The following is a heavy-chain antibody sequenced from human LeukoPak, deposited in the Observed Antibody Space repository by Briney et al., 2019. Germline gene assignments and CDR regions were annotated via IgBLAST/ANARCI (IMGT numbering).Heavy chain of an antibody. CDR1: GDAIRSYY. Sequence: SETLSLTCTVSGDAIRSYYWSWIRQSPGKGLEWIGYIYYFGTTKYNPSLESRVVMSLDASKNQLSLNLTSVTAADTAVYYCARGHTVGVTRTLDPWGQGILVTVSS. J-gene: IGHJ5*02. CDR2: IYYFGTT. D-gene: IGHD1-26*01. V-gene: IGHV4-59*01. CDR3: ARGHTVGVTRTLDP.